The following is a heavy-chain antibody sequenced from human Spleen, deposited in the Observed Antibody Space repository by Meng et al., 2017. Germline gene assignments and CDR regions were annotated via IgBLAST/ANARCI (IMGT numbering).Heavy chain of an antibody. CDR2: ISYDGTDK. J-gene: IGHJ3*02. CDR3: ARSAYDSRKGGSINDAFDI. V-gene: IGHV3-30*14. CDR1: GFTFRSYP. D-gene: IGHD3-22*01. Sequence: GESLKISCAASGFTFRSYPMHWVRQAPGKGLEWVALISYDGTDKYYVDSVKGRFTISRHNSKNTLYLQMNSLRAEDTAVYYCARSAYDSRKGGSINDAFDIWGQGTMVTVSS.